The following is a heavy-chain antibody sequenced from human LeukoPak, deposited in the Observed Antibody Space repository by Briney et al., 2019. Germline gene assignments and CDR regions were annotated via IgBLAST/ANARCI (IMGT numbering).Heavy chain of an antibody. CDR2: ISYDGSNK. V-gene: IGHV3-30*18. CDR3: AKDRFGGFGELLFDY. CDR1: GFTFSSYA. Sequence: GGSLRLSCAASGFTFSSYAMHWVRQAPGKGLEWVAVISYDGSNKYYADSVKGRFTISRDNSKNMLYVQMNSLRAEDTAVYYCAKDRFGGFGELLFDYWGQGTLVTVSS. D-gene: IGHD3-10*01. J-gene: IGHJ4*02.